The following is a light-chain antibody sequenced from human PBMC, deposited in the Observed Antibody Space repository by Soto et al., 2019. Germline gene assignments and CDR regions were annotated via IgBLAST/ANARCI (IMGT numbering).Light chain of an antibody. Sequence: DIQVTQSPSTLSASVGDRVTITCRASQSISSWLAWYQQKPGKAPKLLIYDASSLESGVPSRFSGSGSGTEFTLTISSLQPDDFATYYCQQYNSYWTFGQGTKVAI. V-gene: IGKV1-5*01. J-gene: IGKJ1*01. CDR3: QQYNSYWT. CDR2: DAS. CDR1: QSISSW.